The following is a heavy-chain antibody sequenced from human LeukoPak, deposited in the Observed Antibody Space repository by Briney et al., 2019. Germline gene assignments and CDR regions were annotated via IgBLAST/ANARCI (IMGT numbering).Heavy chain of an antibody. CDR2: IVLGSGNT. Sequence: ASVKVSCKASGFTVQTSAMQWVRQARGQRLEWIGWIVLGSGNTVYSHKFHDRVIITRDMSTSTVYMELDSLGSEDTAVYYCAAQRGASLHDFWSTRLFDPWGQGTLVTVSS. CDR1: GFTVQTSA. V-gene: IGHV1-58*02. J-gene: IGHJ5*02. D-gene: IGHD3-3*01. CDR3: AAQRGASLHDFWSTRLFDP.